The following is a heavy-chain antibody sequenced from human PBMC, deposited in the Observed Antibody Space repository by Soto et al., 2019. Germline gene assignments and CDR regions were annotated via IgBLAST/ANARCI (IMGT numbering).Heavy chain of an antibody. CDR2: IYYSGST. D-gene: IGHD3-10*01. CDR1: GGSISSSSYF. Sequence: SEALSLTCTVSGGSISSSSYFWGWIRQPPGKGLEWIGSIYYSGSTYYNPSLKSRVTVSVDTSKNQFSLKLSSVTAADTAVYYCARSGFRRYFDYWGQGTLVTVSS. V-gene: IGHV4-39*07. J-gene: IGHJ4*02. CDR3: ARSGFRRYFDY.